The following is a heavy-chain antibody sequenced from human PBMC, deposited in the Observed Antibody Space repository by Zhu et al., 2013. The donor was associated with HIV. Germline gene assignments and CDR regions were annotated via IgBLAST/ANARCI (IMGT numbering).Heavy chain of an antibody. CDR2: ISTSGGDT. Sequence: QVHLVQSGAELKKPGASVKVSCKTSGYTFTSYFIHWVRQAPGQGLEWMGYISTSGGDTKYAEKFEGRVTLTRDTSINTAYMELSRLTSDDSAVYYCARDGPPPRAFDIWGQGTRVTVSS. CDR3: ARDGPPPRAFDI. J-gene: IGHJ3*02. CDR1: GYTFTSYF. V-gene: IGHV1-2*02.